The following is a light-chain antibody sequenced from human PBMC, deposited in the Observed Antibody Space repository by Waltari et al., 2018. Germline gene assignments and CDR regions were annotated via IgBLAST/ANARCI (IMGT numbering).Light chain of an antibody. V-gene: IGKV2-28*01. CDR2: LGS. J-gene: IGKJ1*01. CDR1: QGLRHRNGNNY. CDR3: MQSLLALWT. Sequence: DIGWPKSQFSLPATPGGPASSPSGSGQGLRHRNGNNYLDWYLQKPGQSPQLLIYLGSNRASGVPDRFSASGSGTDFTLKISRVEAEDVGVYYCMQSLLALWTFGQGTKVEIK.